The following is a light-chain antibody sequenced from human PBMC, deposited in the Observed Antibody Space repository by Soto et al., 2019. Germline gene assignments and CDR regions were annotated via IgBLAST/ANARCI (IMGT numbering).Light chain of an antibody. Sequence: DILMTQSPSTLSASVGDRVTITCRASQTISSWVAWYQQKPGRAPKLLIYKASSLETGVPSRFSGSGSGTEFTLTTSRLQPDDFAYYYCQQYNTYFSLTFGGGTKVDIK. J-gene: IGKJ4*01. CDR3: QQYNTYFSLT. CDR2: KAS. CDR1: QTISSW. V-gene: IGKV1-5*03.